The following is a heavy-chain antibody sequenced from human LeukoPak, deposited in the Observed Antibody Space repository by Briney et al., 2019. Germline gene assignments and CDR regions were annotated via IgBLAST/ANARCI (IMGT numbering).Heavy chain of an antibody. D-gene: IGHD1-14*01. CDR2: ISSSGSTI. Sequence: PGGSLRLSCTTSGFIFSNHYMNWIRQAPGKGLEWVSYISSSGSTIYYADSVKGRFTISRDNAKNSLYLQMNSLRAEDTAVYYCAKRITGLNYWGQGTLVTVSS. CDR3: AKRITGLNY. J-gene: IGHJ4*02. V-gene: IGHV3-11*01. CDR1: GFIFSNHY.